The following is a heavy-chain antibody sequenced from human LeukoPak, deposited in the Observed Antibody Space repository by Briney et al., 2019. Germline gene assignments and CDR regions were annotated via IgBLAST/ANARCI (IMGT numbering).Heavy chain of an antibody. V-gene: IGHV4-4*02. D-gene: IGHD6-6*01. Sequence: SETLSLTCAVSGGSISSSHWWNWVRQPPGKGLEWIGEIYHSGSTNYNPSLKSRVTISVDKSKNQFSLKVSPVTAADTAVYYCARHRSYSSSSYFDYWGQGSLVTVSS. J-gene: IGHJ4*02. CDR2: IYHSGST. CDR3: ARHRSYSSSSYFDY. CDR1: GGSISSSHW.